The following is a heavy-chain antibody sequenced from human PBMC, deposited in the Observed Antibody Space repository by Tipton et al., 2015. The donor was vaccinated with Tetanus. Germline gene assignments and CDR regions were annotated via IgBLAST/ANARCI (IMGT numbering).Heavy chain of an antibody. CDR3: ARETSLTTSY. Sequence: SLRLSCAASGFSFSTYNFHWVRQAPGKGLEWVAVIWYDGTTKYYADSVNGRFTISRDNSKNTLFLQMNSLRAEDTGIYYCARETSLTTSYWGQGTTVTVSS. CDR1: GFSFSTYN. J-gene: IGHJ6*02. CDR2: IWYDGTTK. D-gene: IGHD4-17*01. V-gene: IGHV3-33*01.